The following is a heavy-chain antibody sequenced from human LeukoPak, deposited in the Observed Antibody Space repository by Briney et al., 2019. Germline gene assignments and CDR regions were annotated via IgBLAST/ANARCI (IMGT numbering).Heavy chain of an antibody. Sequence: PGGSLRLSCAASGFTFSNYAMHWVRQAPGKGLEYISAINSNGGSTYYANSVKGRFTISRDNSRNTLYLQMGSLRAEDTAVYYCAKGEDYFDYWGQGTLDTVSS. CDR2: INSNGGST. V-gene: IGHV3-64*01. J-gene: IGHJ4*02. CDR1: GFTFSNYA. CDR3: AKGEDYFDY.